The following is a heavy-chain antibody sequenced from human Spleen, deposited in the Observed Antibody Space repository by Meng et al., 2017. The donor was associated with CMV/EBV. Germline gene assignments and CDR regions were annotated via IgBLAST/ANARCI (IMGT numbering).Heavy chain of an antibody. CDR1: GYNFTDYY. Sequence: ASVKVSCKTSGYNFTDYYMQWVRQAPGQGVEYMGWIKGNSDDTHFTHKFQGKVTMTRDTSITTAYMELSSLRYDDTAVYYCARDRSGYWGIFDYCGQGTLVTVSS. V-gene: IGHV1-2*02. D-gene: IGHD2-15*01. CDR2: IKGNSDDT. J-gene: IGHJ4*02. CDR3: ARDRSGYWGIFDY.